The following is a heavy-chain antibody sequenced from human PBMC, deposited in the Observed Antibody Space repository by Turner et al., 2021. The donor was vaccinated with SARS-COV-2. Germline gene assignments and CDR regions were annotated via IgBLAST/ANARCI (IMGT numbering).Heavy chain of an antibody. CDR3: AKDQGIAVAGTWEYFDL. CDR2: IGGSGGST. CDR1: GFPFGSYA. Sequence: EVQLLESGGGLVQPGGSLRPSCAASGFPFGSYAMSWVLQAPGKGLQWVSAIGGSGGSTYYADSVQGRFTISRDNSKNTLCLQMNSLRAEDTAVYYCAKDQGIAVAGTWEYFDLWGRGTLVTVSS. J-gene: IGHJ2*01. D-gene: IGHD6-19*01. V-gene: IGHV3-23*01.